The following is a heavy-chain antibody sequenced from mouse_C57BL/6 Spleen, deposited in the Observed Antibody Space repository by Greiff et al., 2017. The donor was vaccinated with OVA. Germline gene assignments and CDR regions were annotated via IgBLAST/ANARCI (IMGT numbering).Heavy chain of an antibody. CDR1: GYTFTSYW. J-gene: IGHJ1*03. D-gene: IGHD1-1*01. CDR3: ARLGGSSPYWYFDV. CDR2: IHPNSGST. V-gene: IGHV1-64*01. Sequence: VQLQQPGAELVKPGASVKLSCKASGYTFTSYWMHWVKQRPGQGLEWIGMIHPNSGSTNYNEKFKSKATLTVDKSSSTAYMQLSSLTSEDSAVYYCARLGGSSPYWYFDVWGKGTTVTVSA.